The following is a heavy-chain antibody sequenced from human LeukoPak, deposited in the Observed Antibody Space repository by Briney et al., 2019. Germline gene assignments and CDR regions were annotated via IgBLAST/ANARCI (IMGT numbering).Heavy chain of an antibody. CDR3: ARVSRDSSGWLYYYYMDV. J-gene: IGHJ6*03. Sequence: SETLSLTCAVYGGSFSGYYWSWIRQPPGKGLEWIGEINHSGSTNYNPSLKSRVTISVDTSKNQFSLKLSSVTAADTAVYYCARVSRDSSGWLYYYYMDVWGKGTTVTVSS. D-gene: IGHD6-19*01. V-gene: IGHV4-34*01. CDR1: GGSFSGYY. CDR2: INHSGST.